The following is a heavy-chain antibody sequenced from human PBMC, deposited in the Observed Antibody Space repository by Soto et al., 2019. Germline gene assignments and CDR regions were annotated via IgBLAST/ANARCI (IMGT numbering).Heavy chain of an antibody. CDR2: IRSKANTYAT. Sequence: GGSLRLSCAASGFAFRDSTIHWVRQASGKGLEWVGRIRSKANTYATAYTASVKGRFTVSRDDSNSTAYLQMNSLKSEDTAVYFCTGRIVATEPVFDSWGQGT. CDR1: GFAFRDST. J-gene: IGHJ4*02. CDR3: TGRIVATEPVFDS. V-gene: IGHV3-73*01. D-gene: IGHD5-12*01.